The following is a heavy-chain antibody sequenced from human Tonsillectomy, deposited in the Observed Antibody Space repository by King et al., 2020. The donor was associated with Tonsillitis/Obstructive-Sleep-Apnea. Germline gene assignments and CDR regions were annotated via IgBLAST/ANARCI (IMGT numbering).Heavy chain of an antibody. CDR3: ARVSLESDFAVVSPNGFDP. CDR1: GGIFSNYD. V-gene: IGHV1-69*01. J-gene: IGHJ5*02. Sequence: QLVQSGAEVKKPGSSVKVSCKASGGIFSNYDFSWVRQAPGQGLEWMGGIIPIFGAPTYAQKFQDRVTISADESTSTAYMELSSLRSEDMAVYYCARVSLESDFAVVSPNGFDPLGPGTLVTVSS. D-gene: IGHD3-3*01. CDR2: IIPIFGAP.